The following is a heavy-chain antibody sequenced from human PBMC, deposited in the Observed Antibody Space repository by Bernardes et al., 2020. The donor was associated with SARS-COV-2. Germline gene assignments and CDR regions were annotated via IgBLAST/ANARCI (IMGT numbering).Heavy chain of an antibody. Sequence: SLRLSCAASGFTFSSYGIHWVRQAPGKGLEWVAVIWYDGSNKYYADSVKGRFTISRDNSKNTLYLQMNSLRAEDTAVYYCARGLKVSSSSRHPRYYYYGMDVWGQGTTVTVSS. J-gene: IGHJ6*02. CDR2: IWYDGSNK. D-gene: IGHD6-6*01. CDR3: ARGLKVSSSSRHPRYYYYGMDV. CDR1: GFTFSSYG. V-gene: IGHV3-33*01.